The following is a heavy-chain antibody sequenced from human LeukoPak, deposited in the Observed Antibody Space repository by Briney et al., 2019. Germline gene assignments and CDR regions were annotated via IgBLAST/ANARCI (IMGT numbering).Heavy chain of an antibody. D-gene: IGHD2-15*01. Sequence: PGGSLRLSCAASGFTFSIYAMSWVRQAPWKGLEWVSGICGNDGKTYYADSVKGRFTISRDNSKSTLHLQMNSLRAEDTALYYCAKDTGGSCYSAIAYWGQGALVTVST. CDR3: AKDTGGSCYSAIAY. J-gene: IGHJ4*02. CDR1: GFTFSIYA. V-gene: IGHV3-23*01. CDR2: ICGNDGKT.